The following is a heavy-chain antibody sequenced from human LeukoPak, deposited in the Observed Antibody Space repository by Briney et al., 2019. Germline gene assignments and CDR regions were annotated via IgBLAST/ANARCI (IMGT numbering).Heavy chain of an antibody. CDR2: IYPGDSDT. CDR1: GYSFTSYW. V-gene: IGHV5-51*01. CDR3: ARVPTERISNYFDY. J-gene: IGHJ4*02. D-gene: IGHD1-1*01. Sequence: GESLKISCQGSGYSFTSYWIGWVRQIQGKGLEWMRIIYPGDSDTRYSPSFQGQVTISADKSISTAYLQWSSLKASDTAMYYCARVPTERISNYFDYWGQGTLVTVSS.